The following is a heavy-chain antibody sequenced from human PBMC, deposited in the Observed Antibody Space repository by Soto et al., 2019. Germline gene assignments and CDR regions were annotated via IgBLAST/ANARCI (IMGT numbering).Heavy chain of an antibody. J-gene: IGHJ4*02. CDR1: GFTFSSYS. D-gene: IGHD3-10*01. Sequence: GGSLRLSCAASGFTFSSYSMNWVRQAPGKGLEWVSYISSSSSTIYYADSVKGRFTISRDNAKNSLYLQMNSLRAEDTAVYYCARDTTKLLWFGEDFDYWGQGTLVTVSS. CDR2: ISSSSSTI. CDR3: ARDTTKLLWFGEDFDY. V-gene: IGHV3-48*01.